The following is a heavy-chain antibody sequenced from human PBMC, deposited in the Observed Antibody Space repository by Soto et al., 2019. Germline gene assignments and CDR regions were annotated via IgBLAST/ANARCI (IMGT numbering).Heavy chain of an antibody. CDR2: INTYNGNT. Sequence: VQLVQSGAEVKKPGASVKVSCKASGYTFTSYAITWVRQAPGQGLELMGWINTYNGNTNYVQKLQGRVTMNTDTSTSTASMELRSLRSDDTAVYYCARDRGYVSGGSCSSDCFDPWGQGTLVTVSS. CDR1: GYTFTSYA. J-gene: IGHJ5*02. D-gene: IGHD2-15*01. V-gene: IGHV1-18*01. CDR3: ARDRGYVSGGSCSSDCFDP.